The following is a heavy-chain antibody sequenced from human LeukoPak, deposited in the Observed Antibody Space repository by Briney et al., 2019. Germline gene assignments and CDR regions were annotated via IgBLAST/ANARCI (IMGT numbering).Heavy chain of an antibody. CDR1: GFTFSNYA. CDR2: ISGSGGST. D-gene: IGHD6-19*01. J-gene: IGHJ4*02. CDR3: AKDPGYSSDWYGRGFDY. Sequence: PGGSLRLSCGASGFTFSNYAMSWVRQAPGKGLEWVSAISGSGGSTYYADSVKGRFTISRDNSKNTLYLQMNSLRAEDTAVYYCAKDPGYSSDWYGRGFDYWGQGTLVTVSS. V-gene: IGHV3-23*01.